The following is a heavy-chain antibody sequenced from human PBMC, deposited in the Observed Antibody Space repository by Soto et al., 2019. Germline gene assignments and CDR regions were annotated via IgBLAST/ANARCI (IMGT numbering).Heavy chain of an antibody. J-gene: IGHJ4*02. CDR1: GFTVSSNY. Sequence: GGSLRLSCAASGFTVSSNYMSWVRQAPGKGLEWVSVIYSGGSTYYADSVKGRFTISRDNSKNTLYLQMNSLRAEDTAVYYCAREYCSSTSCGGYYFDYWGQGTLVTVSS. V-gene: IGHV3-66*01. D-gene: IGHD2-2*01. CDR3: AREYCSSTSCGGYYFDY. CDR2: IYSGGST.